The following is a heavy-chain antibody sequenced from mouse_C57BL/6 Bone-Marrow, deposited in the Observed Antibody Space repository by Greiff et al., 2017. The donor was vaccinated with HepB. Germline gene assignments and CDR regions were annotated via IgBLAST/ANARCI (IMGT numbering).Heavy chain of an antibody. J-gene: IGHJ2*01. V-gene: IGHV5-16*01. Sequence: EVKLMESEGGLVQPGSSMKLSCTASGFTFSDYYMAWVRQVPEKGLEWVANINYDGSSTYYLDSLKSRFIISRDNAKNILYLQMSSLKSEDTATYYCARDRGTTVVGDFDYWGQGTTLTVSS. CDR3: ARDRGTTVVGDFDY. CDR2: INYDGSST. CDR1: GFTFSDYY. D-gene: IGHD1-1*01.